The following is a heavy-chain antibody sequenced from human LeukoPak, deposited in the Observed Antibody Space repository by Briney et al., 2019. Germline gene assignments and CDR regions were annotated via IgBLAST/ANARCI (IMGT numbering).Heavy chain of an antibody. D-gene: IGHD2/OR15-2a*01. Sequence: PGGSLRLSCAASGFTFSNYAMSWVSQAPGKGLEWVSAIHGTDGRTWYPDSVKGRCTISRDNSRNTLYLQLNSLRAEDTAVYYCARDRAFPNDVFDIWGQGTMVSVSS. CDR3: ARDRAFPNDVFDI. V-gene: IGHV3-23*01. J-gene: IGHJ3*02. CDR2: IHGTDGRT. CDR1: GFTFSNYA.